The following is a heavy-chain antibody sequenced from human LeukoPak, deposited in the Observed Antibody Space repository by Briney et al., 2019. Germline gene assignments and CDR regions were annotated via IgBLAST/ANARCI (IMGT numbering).Heavy chain of an antibody. V-gene: IGHV3-30-3*01. CDR1: GFTFSSYA. Sequence: GGSLRLSCAASGFTFSSYALHWVRQAPGKGLEWVAVISFDGSNKYYADSVKGRFTISRDNSKNTLFLQMNSLRADDTAVYYCVRDPLSARQTGYFDLWGRGTLVTVSS. J-gene: IGHJ2*01. CDR2: ISFDGSNK. D-gene: IGHD3-16*02. CDR3: VRDPLSARQTGYFDL.